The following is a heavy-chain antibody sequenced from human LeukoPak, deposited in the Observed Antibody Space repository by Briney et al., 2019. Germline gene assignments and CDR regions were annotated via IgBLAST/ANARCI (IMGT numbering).Heavy chain of an antibody. CDR3: ARDSYMTY. CDR2: IYNGGGT. V-gene: IGHV3-66*01. J-gene: IGHJ4*02. D-gene: IGHD2-2*02. Sequence: GGSLRLSCAASGFTVSSNYMSWVRQAPGKGLEWVSVIYNGGGTDYADSVKGRFTISRDNSKNTLYLQMNTWRAEDTAVYYCARDSYMTYWGQGTLVTVSS. CDR1: GFTVSSNY.